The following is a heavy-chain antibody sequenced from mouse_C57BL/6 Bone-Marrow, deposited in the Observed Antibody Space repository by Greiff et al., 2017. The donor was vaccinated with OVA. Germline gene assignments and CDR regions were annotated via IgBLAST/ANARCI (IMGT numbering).Heavy chain of an antibody. V-gene: IGHV1-64*01. J-gene: IGHJ1*03. D-gene: IGHD1-1*01. CDR3: AKGGVAPYWYFDV. CDR2: IHPNSGST. CDR1: GYTFTSYW. Sequence: QVQLQQPGAELVKPGASVKLSCKASGYTFTSYWMHWVKQRPGQGLEWIGMIHPNSGSTNYNEKFKSKATLTVDKSSSTAYMQLSSLTSEDSAVYYCAKGGVAPYWYFDVWGTGTTVTVSS.